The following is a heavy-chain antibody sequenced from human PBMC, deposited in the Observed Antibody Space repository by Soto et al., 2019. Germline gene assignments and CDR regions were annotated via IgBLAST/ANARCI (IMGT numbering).Heavy chain of an antibody. V-gene: IGHV4-31*03. J-gene: IGHJ4*02. CDR1: GGSISSGGYY. Sequence: QVQLQESGPGLVKPSQTLSLTCTVSGGSISSGGYYWSWIRQHPGKGLEWIGYIYYSGSTYYNPSLKSRVSISVDTSKNQLALKLSSVTAADTAVYYCARFGVGYGGNSVDYWGQGTLVTVSS. D-gene: IGHD2-21*02. CDR3: ARFGVGYGGNSVDY. CDR2: IYYSGST.